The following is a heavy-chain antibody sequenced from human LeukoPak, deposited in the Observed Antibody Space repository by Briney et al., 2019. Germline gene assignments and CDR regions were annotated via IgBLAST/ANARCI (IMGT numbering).Heavy chain of an antibody. J-gene: IGHJ4*02. Sequence: SGGSLRLSCAASGFTFSSYGMHWVRQAPGKGLEWVAVISYDGSNKYYADSVKGRFTISRDNSRNTLYLQMNSLRAEDTAVYYCAKDEGYFDYWGQGTLVTVSS. CDR2: ISYDGSNK. CDR1: GFTFSSYG. CDR3: AKDEGYFDY. V-gene: IGHV3-30*18.